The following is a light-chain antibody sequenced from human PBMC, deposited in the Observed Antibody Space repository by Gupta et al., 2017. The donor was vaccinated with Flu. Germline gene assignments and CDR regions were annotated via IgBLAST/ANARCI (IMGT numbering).Light chain of an antibody. J-gene: IGLJ3*02. Sequence: QSVLPQPPSASGTPGQRVTISCSGGSSNIGRNSVYWYQQLSGTAPKLLIYTDNQRPSGVPDRFSGSKSGTAASLTISGLWAEDEAAYYCATWDDGLNIWVFGGGTKLTVL. CDR2: TDN. V-gene: IGLV1-47*03. CDR3: ATWDDGLNIWV. CDR1: SSNIGRNS.